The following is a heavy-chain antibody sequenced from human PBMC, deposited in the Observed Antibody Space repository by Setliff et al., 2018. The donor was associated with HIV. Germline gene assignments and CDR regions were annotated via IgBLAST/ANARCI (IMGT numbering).Heavy chain of an antibody. CDR1: GNTFSSYG. V-gene: IGHV1-69*05. J-gene: IGHJ5*02. D-gene: IGHD2-15*01. CDR2: TTPLLGTT. Sequence: GASVKVSCKASGNTFSSYGITWVRQAPGQGLEWMGGTTPLLGTTNYAQKFQGRVTITTDEPTNTVYMELSGLRSEDTAVYYCALPYCSGGNCWSSASLPPAGWFDPWGQGKLVTVSS. CDR3: ALPYCSGGNCWSSASLPPAGWFDP.